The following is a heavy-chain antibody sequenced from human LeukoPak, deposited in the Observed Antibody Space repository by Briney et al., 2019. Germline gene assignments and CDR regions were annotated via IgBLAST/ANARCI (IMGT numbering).Heavy chain of an antibody. D-gene: IGHD1-26*01. Sequence: SETLSLTCTVSGYSITTNYYWAWIRQSPGTGLEWIGSVYHNGETYYNPSLKSRVIISVDTSKNEFSLRLTSVTAADTAVYYXVTPRSWELSDMAVWGKGTTVIVSS. J-gene: IGHJ6*03. CDR3: VTPRSWELSDMAV. CDR1: GYSITTNYY. CDR2: VYHNGET. V-gene: IGHV4-38-2*02.